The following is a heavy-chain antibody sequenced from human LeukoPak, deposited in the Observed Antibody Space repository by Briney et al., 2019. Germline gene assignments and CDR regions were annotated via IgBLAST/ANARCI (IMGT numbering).Heavy chain of an antibody. D-gene: IGHD2-15*01. Sequence: GGSLRLSCAASGFTFSSYGMSWVRQAPGKGLEWVSAISGSGGSTYYADSVKGRFTISRDNSKNTLYLQMNSLRAEDTAMYYCAKYCSGATCYSGLDYWGQGTLVTVSS. CDR1: GFTFSSYG. CDR3: AKYCSGATCYSGLDY. J-gene: IGHJ4*02. CDR2: ISGSGGST. V-gene: IGHV3-23*01.